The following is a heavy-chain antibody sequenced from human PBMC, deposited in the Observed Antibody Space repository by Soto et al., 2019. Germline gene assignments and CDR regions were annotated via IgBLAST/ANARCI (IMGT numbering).Heavy chain of an antibody. CDR1: GGSISSSSYY. CDR3: ARTREGIDY. Sequence: PSETLSLTCTVSGGSISSSSYYLGWIRHPPGKGLEWIGSLYYSWSTYYNPSLKSRVTISVDTSKNQFSLKLSSVTAADTAVYYCARTREGIDYLGQGTLVTVSS. D-gene: IGHD1-26*01. CDR2: LYYSWST. J-gene: IGHJ4*02. V-gene: IGHV4-39*01.